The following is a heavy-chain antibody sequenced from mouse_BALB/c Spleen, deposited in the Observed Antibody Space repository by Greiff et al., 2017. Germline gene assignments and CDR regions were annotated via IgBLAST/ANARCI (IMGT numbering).Heavy chain of an antibody. CDR2: IDPFNGGT. Sequence: VQLKESGPELMKPGASVKISCKASGYSFTSYYMHWVKQSHGKSLEWIGYIDPFNGGTSYNQKFKGKATLTVDKSSSTAYMHLSSLTSEDSAVYYCARSGYDYDGFAYWGQGTLVTVSA. V-gene: IGHV1S135*01. CDR3: ARSGYDYDGFAY. CDR1: GYSFTSYY. D-gene: IGHD2-4*01. J-gene: IGHJ3*01.